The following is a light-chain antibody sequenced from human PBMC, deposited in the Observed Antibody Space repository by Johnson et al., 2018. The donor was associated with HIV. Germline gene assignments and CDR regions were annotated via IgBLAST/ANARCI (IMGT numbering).Light chain of an antibody. V-gene: IGLV1-51*02. CDR2: ENN. CDR1: SSNIGNNY. J-gene: IGLJ1*01. Sequence: QSVLTQPPSVSAAPGQKVTISCSGSSSNIGNNYVSWYQQLPGTAPKLLIYENNKRPSGIPARFSGSKSGTSATLGITGLQTGDEADYYCGTWDSSLSAAGVFGNGTKVTVL. CDR3: GTWDSSLSAAGV.